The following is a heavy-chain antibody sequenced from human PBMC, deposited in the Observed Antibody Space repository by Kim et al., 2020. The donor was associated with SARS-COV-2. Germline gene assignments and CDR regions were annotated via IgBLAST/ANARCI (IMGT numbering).Heavy chain of an antibody. CDR1: GGSFSGYY. D-gene: IGHD6-19*01. Sequence: SETLSLICAVYGGSFSGYYWSWIRQPPGKGLEWIGEINHSGSTNYNPSLKSRVTISVDTSKNQFSLKLSSVTAADTAVYYCARVRAVAAADYWGQGTLVT. V-gene: IGHV4-34*01. CDR2: INHSGST. CDR3: ARVRAVAAADY. J-gene: IGHJ4*02.